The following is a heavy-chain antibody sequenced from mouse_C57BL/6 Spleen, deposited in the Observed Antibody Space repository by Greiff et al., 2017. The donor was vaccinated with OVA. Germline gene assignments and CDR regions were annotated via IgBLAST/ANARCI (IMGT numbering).Heavy chain of an antibody. CDR1: GFSLTSYG. V-gene: IGHV2-6-1*01. J-gene: IGHJ1*03. D-gene: IGHD1-1*01. CDR3: ARHYYGSNWYFDV. Sequence: VKLMESGPGLVAPSQSLSITCTVSGFSLTSYGVHWVRQPPGKGLEWLVVIWSDGSTTYNSALKSRLSISTDNSKSQVFLKMNSLHTDDTAMYYCARHYYGSNWYFDVRGTGTTVTVSS. CDR2: IWSDGST.